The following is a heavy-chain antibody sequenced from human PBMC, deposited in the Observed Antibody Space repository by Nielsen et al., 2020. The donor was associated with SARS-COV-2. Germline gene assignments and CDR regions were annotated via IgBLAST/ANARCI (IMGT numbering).Heavy chain of an antibody. Sequence: WIRQPPGKGLEWIGSIYYSGSTYYNPSLKSRVTISVDTSKNQFSLKLSSVTAADTAVYYCARDPGATYCGGDCYLLEGGMDVWGQGTMVTVSS. V-gene: IGHV4-39*07. CDR3: ARDPGATYCGGDCYLLEGGMDV. J-gene: IGHJ6*02. CDR2: IYYSGST. D-gene: IGHD2-21*02.